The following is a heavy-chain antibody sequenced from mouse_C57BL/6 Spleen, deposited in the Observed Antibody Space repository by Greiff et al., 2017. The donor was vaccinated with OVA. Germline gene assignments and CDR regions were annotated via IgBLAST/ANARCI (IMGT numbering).Heavy chain of an antibody. D-gene: IGHD1-1*01. CDR1: GYAFSSSW. Sequence: VMLVESGPELVKPGASVKISCKASGYAFSSSWMNWVKQRPGKGLEWIGRIYPGDGDTNYNGKFKGKATLTADKSSSTAYMQLSSLTSEDSAVYFCARGPLYYGSSYWYFDVWGTGTTVTVSS. CDR3: ARGPLYYGSSYWYFDV. J-gene: IGHJ1*03. CDR2: IYPGDGDT. V-gene: IGHV1-82*01.